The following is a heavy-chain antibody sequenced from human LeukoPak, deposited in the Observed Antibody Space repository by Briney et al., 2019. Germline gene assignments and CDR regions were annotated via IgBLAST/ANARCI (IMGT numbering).Heavy chain of an antibody. V-gene: IGHV3-21*01. CDR1: GFTFSSYA. D-gene: IGHD1-1*01. CDR3: GRAVSTGTVDY. CDR2: ISSSSSYI. J-gene: IGHJ4*02. Sequence: GRSLRLSCAASGFTFSSYAMHWVRQAPGKGLEWVSSISSSSSYIYYADSVKGRFTISRDNAKNPLYLQMNSLRAEDTAVYYCGRAVSTGTVDYWGQGTLVTVSS.